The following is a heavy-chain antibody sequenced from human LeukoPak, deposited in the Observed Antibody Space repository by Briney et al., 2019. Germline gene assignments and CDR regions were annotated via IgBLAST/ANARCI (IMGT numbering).Heavy chain of an antibody. Sequence: PSETLSLTCTVSGGSISTYYWSWVRQPAGKGLEWIGRIHTSGSVDYNPSLMSRVTMSVDTSKKQFSLTLSSVTAVDTAMYYCAREGSMTARPFVSIDYWGQGTLVTVSS. D-gene: IGHD6-6*01. CDR2: IHTSGSV. J-gene: IGHJ4*02. CDR3: AREGSMTARPFVSIDY. CDR1: GGSISTYY. V-gene: IGHV4-4*07.